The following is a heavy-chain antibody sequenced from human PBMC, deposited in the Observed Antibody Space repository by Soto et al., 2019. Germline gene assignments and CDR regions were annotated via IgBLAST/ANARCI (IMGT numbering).Heavy chain of an antibody. D-gene: IGHD6-13*01. Sequence: KASETLSLTCAVSGGSISSGGYSWSWIRQPPGKGLEWIGYIYHSGSTYYNPSLKSRVTISVDRSKNQFSLKLSSVTAADTAVYYCARSGARRGIAAAGTVKGFDYWGQGTLVTVSS. CDR1: GGSISSGGYS. CDR2: IYHSGST. CDR3: ARSGARRGIAAAGTVKGFDY. V-gene: IGHV4-30-2*01. J-gene: IGHJ4*02.